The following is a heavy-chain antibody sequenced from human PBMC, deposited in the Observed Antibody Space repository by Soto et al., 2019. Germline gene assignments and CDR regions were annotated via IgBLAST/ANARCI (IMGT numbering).Heavy chain of an antibody. V-gene: IGHV4-30-4*01. D-gene: IGHD4-17*01. J-gene: IGHJ2*01. Sequence: QVQLQESGPVLVKPSQTLSLTCTVSGGSISSGDYYWSWSRQPPGKGLEWIGYIYYSGSTYYNPSLKSRVTISVDTSKNQFSLKLSSVTAADTAVYYCARDPGDYVEMWYFDLWGRGTLVTVSS. CDR1: GGSISSGDYY. CDR3: ARDPGDYVEMWYFDL. CDR2: IYYSGST.